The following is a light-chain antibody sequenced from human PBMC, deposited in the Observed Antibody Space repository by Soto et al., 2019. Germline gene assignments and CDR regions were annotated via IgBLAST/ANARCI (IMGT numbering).Light chain of an antibody. CDR1: SSDVAGYNY. J-gene: IGLJ1*01. V-gene: IGLV2-8*01. CDR3: SSDAGSNNLYV. Sequence: QSALTQPPSASGYPGQSVTISCTGTSSDVAGYNYVYWYQQHPGKAPKLMIYEVSKRPSGVSDRFSGSKSGNTASLTVSGLQAEDEADYYCSSDAGSNNLYVFGHGTKVTVL. CDR2: EVS.